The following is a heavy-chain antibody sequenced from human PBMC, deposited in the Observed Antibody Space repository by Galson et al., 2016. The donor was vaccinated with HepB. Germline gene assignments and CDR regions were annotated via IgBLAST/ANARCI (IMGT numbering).Heavy chain of an antibody. CDR1: GFTFSNSW. V-gene: IGHV3-74*01. J-gene: IGHJ4*02. CDR2: ISGDGTKT. Sequence: SLRLSCAASGFTFSNSWMLWVRQTPGKGLMWVSHISGDGTKTDYADSVKGRFTISRDSAKNTLFPQMNSLRVEDTAVYYCAKAWNYPFDYWGQGNLVTVSS. CDR3: AKAWNYPFDY. D-gene: IGHD1-7*01.